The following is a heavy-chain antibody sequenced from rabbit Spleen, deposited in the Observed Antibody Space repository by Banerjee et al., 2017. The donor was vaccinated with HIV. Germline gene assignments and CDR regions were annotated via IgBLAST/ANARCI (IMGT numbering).Heavy chain of an antibody. CDR1: GFSFSNKAV. D-gene: IGHD4-2*01. CDR3: ARDLAGYVGFGYISYLDL. J-gene: IGHJ4*01. CDR2: IYTRDGST. Sequence: QEQLVESGGGLVKPEGSLTLSCTASGFSFSNKAVMCWVRQAPGKGLELIAWIYTRDGSTYYASWVNGRFTISRSTSLNTVDLKMTSLTAADTATYFCARDLAGYVGFGYISYLDLWGPGTLVTVS. V-gene: IGHV1S43*01.